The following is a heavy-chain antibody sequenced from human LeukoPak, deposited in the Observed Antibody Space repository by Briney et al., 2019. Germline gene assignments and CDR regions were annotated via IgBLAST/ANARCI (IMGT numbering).Heavy chain of an antibody. Sequence: GGSLRLSCAASGFTVSSNYMSWVRQAPGKGLEWVASIKPDGSEKYYLDSVKGRFTISRDNARDSLYLQMNSLRDDDTSVYFCARDASALYWGRGTLVTVSS. CDR2: IKPDGSEK. D-gene: IGHD6-19*01. V-gene: IGHV3-7*01. CDR1: GFTVSSNY. CDR3: ARDASALY. J-gene: IGHJ4*02.